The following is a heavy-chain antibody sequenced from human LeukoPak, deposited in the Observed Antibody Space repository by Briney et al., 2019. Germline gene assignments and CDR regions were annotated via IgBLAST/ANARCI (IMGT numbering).Heavy chain of an antibody. V-gene: IGHV3-33*01. D-gene: IGHD6-19*01. CDR3: ARDFLKNKIAVAGTDY. J-gene: IGHJ4*02. Sequence: GGSLRLSCAASGFTFSSYGMHWVRQAPGKGLEWVAVIWYDGSNKYYADSVKGRFTISRDNSKNTLYLQMNSLRAEDTAVYYCARDFLKNKIAVAGTDYWGQGTLVTVSS. CDR1: GFTFSSYG. CDR2: IWYDGSNK.